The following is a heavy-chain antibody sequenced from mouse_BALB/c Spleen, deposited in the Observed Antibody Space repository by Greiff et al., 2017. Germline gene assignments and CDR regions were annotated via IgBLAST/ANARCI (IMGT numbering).Heavy chain of an antibody. Sequence: EVHLVESGGGLVKPGGSLKLSCAASGFTFSDYYMYWVRQTPEKRLEWVATISDGGSYTYYPDSVKGRFTISRDNAKNNLYLQMSSLKSEDTAMYYCARGMVRGYAMDYWGQGTSVTVSS. J-gene: IGHJ4*01. V-gene: IGHV5-4*02. CDR1: GFTFSDYY. CDR2: ISDGGSYT. D-gene: IGHD2-1*01. CDR3: ARGMVRGYAMDY.